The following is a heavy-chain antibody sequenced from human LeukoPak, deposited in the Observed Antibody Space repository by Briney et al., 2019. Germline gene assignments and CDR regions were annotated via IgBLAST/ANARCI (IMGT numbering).Heavy chain of an antibody. V-gene: IGHV3-7*01. J-gene: IGHJ4*02. CDR3: ARDDRALDY. Sequence: GGSLRLSCAASGFTFRNYWMSWVRQAPGKGLEWVANIKQDGSEKYYVDSVKGRFTISRDNAKNSLYLQMNSLRAQDTAVYYCARDDRALDYWRQGTLVTVSS. D-gene: IGHD1-26*01. CDR2: IKQDGSEK. CDR1: GFTFRNYW.